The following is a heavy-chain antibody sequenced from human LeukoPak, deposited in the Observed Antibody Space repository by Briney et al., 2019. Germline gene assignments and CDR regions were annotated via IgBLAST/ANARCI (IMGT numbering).Heavy chain of an antibody. CDR2: IKPDGSGE. CDR1: GFTFSSCW. D-gene: IGHD3-10*01. J-gene: IGHJ4*02. CDR3: AKWTRTTLFRGDRARFDS. Sequence: PGGSLRLSCVASGFTFSSCWMSWVRQAPEKGLEWVANIKPDGSGEFYVDSAKDRFTVSRDNAKNSLYLQMNSLRVEDSAVYYCAKWTRTTLFRGDRARFDSWGQGTLVTVSS. V-gene: IGHV3-7*03.